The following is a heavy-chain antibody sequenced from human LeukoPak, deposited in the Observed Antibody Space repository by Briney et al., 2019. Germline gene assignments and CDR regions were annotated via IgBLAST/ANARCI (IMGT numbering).Heavy chain of an antibody. D-gene: IGHD1-26*01. CDR1: GGSMRSYF. CDR3: ATIPSGSRGFDY. J-gene: IGHJ4*02. Sequence: ASETLSLTCTVSGGSMRSYFWSWIRQPAGKGLEWIGRIYSSGNTNYNPSLKSRVTMSVDTSKTQFSLRLTSVTAADTAVYFCATIPSGSRGFDYWGQGTLVTVSS. V-gene: IGHV4-4*07. CDR2: IYSSGNT.